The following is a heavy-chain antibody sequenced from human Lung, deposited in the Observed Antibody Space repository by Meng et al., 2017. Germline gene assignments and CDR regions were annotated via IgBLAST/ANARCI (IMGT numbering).Heavy chain of an antibody. CDR1: GFTFSSYA. CDR2: ITGSGGST. CDR3: AKEANYYDSTGGGYDAFDI. D-gene: IGHD3-22*01. V-gene: IGHV3-23*01. J-gene: IGHJ3*02. Sequence: GGSLRLSCAASGFTFSSYAMSWVRQVPGKGLEWVSTITGSGGSTYADSVKGRFTSSRDSSKNTLYLQMNSLRAEDTAVYYCAKEANYYDSTGGGYDAFDIWGQGTMVT.